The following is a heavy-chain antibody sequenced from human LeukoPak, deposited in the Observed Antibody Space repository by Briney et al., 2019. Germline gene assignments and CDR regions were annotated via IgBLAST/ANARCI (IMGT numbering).Heavy chain of an antibody. CDR1: GGSISSSSYF. J-gene: IGHJ4*02. D-gene: IGHD3-22*01. CDR3: AKTDCSGFCSLDY. V-gene: IGHV4-39*07. Sequence: KPSETLSLTCTVSGGSISSSSYFWGWIRQPPTKGLEWIGNIYYTGSTYYTPSLKSRVTISLDTSKNRFSLKLSSVTAADTAVYYCAKTDCSGFCSLDYWGQGTLVTVSS. CDR2: IYYTGST.